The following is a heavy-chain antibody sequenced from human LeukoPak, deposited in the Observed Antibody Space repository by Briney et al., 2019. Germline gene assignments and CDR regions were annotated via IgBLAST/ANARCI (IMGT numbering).Heavy chain of an antibody. CDR2: IYYSGST. CDR3: ARPVTYYYDSSVDAFDI. V-gene: IGHV4-39*01. CDR1: GGSISSSSYY. Sequence: SETLSLTCTVSGGSISSSSYYWGWIRRPPGKGLEWIGSIYYSGSTYYNPSLKSRVTISVDTSKNQFSLKLSSVTAADTAVYYCARPVTYYYDSSVDAFDIWGQGTMVTVSS. D-gene: IGHD3-22*01. J-gene: IGHJ3*02.